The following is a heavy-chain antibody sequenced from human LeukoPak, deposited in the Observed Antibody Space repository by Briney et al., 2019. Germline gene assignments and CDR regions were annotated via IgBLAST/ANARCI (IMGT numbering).Heavy chain of an antibody. CDR1: RFTFSSYA. D-gene: IGHD4-17*01. J-gene: IGHJ4*02. Sequence: GGSLRLSCAASRFTFSSYAMSWVRQAPGKGPEWVSAISDSGGSIHYADSVKGRFTIPRDNSKNTLHLQMKSLRAEDTAVYYCVKNMESYGDSSTDSWGQGTLVTVSS. CDR2: ISDSGGSI. V-gene: IGHV3-23*01. CDR3: VKNMESYGDSSTDS.